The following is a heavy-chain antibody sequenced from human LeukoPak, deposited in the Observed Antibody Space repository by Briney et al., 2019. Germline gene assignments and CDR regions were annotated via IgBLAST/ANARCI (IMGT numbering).Heavy chain of an antibody. Sequence: GGSLRLSCAASGFTFSSYAMSWVRQAPGKGLEWVSGISGSGGSTKYADSVKGRFTISRDNSKNTLYLQMNSLRAEDTAVYYCAKGSRDGYNYYCDYWGREPWPPSPQ. D-gene: IGHD5-12*01. CDR2: ISGSGGST. CDR3: AKGSRDGYNYYCDY. V-gene: IGHV3-23*01. J-gene: IGHJ4*02. CDR1: GFTFSSYA.